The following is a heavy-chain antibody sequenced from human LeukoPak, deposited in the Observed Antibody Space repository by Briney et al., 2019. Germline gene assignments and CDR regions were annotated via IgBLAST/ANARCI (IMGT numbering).Heavy chain of an antibody. CDR3: ARGPSYDTWTGYYSGGRGFDY. V-gene: IGHV4-31*03. Sequence: SETLSLTCTVPGGSISSGDYFWSWIRRHPGKGLEWIGYIYHSGSTYYNPSLKSRVTISIDTSKNQFSLNLNSVTAADTAVYYCARGPSYDTWTGYYSGGRGFDYWGQGTLVTVSS. D-gene: IGHD3-9*01. J-gene: IGHJ4*02. CDR1: GGSISSGDYF. CDR2: IYHSGST.